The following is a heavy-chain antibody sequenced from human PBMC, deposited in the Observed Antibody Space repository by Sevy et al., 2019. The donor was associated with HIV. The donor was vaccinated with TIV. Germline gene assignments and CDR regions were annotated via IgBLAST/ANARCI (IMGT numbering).Heavy chain of an antibody. J-gene: IGHJ4*02. CDR1: GFIFNSYW. CDR3: ARDYS. V-gene: IGHV3-7*01. Sequence: GGYLRLSCGASGFIFNSYWMTWVRQAPGKGLEWVATIKQDGSEKYYVDSVKGRFTISRDNVKNPVHLQMSSLRVEYTAMYYCARDYSWGQGTQVTVSS. CDR2: IKQDGSEK.